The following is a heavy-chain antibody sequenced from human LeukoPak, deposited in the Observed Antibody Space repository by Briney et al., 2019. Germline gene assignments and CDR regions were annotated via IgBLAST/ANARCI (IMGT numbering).Heavy chain of an antibody. CDR3: ARDTRLRGSNWFDP. J-gene: IGHJ5*02. V-gene: IGHV4-31*03. CDR2: VSHSGPT. D-gene: IGHD4-23*01. CDR1: GGSVSSGNYY. Sequence: SETLSLTCTVSGGSVSSGNYYWSWIRQHPGKGLEWIGYVSHSGPTDINPSLKSRATIAVVTSTNQFSLRLTSVTAADTAIYYCARDTRLRGSNWFDPWSQGTLVTVSS.